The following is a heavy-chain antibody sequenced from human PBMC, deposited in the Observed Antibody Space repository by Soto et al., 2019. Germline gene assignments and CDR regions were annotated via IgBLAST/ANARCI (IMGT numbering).Heavy chain of an antibody. D-gene: IGHD3-22*01. Sequence: SETLSLTCTVSGDSISSYYWSWIRQPAGEGLEWIGRIYTSGSTNYNPSLKSRATMSVDTSKNQFSLKLSSVTAADTAVYYCARSGYYYDRNNYSSNDYWGQGTMVTFYS. CDR1: GDSISSYY. J-gene: IGHJ4*02. CDR2: IYTSGST. V-gene: IGHV4-4*07. CDR3: ARSGYYYDRNNYSSNDY.